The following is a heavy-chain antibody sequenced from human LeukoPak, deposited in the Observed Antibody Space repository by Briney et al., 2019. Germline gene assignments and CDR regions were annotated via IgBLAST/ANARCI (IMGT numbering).Heavy chain of an antibody. CDR1: GASISNYY. D-gene: IGHD1-7*01. Sequence: PSETLSLTCTVSGASISNYYWSWIRQPPGKGLEWIGEINHSGSTNYNPSLKSRVTISVDTSKNQFSLKLSSVTAADTAVYYCARVVTGTTANWFDPWGQGTLVTVSS. J-gene: IGHJ5*02. CDR2: INHSGST. CDR3: ARVVTGTTANWFDP. V-gene: IGHV4-34*01.